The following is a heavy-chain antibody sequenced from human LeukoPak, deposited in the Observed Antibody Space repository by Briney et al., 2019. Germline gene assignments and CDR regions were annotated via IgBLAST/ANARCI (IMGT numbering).Heavy chain of an antibody. CDR2: ISSSSSYI. CDR3: ARDLTYDSSGDYPGGFDY. J-gene: IGHJ4*02. V-gene: IGHV3-21*01. CDR1: GFTFSSYS. Sequence: PGGSLRLSCAASGFTFSSYSMNWVRQAPGKGLEWVSSISSSSSYIYYADSVKGRFTISTDNDKNSLYLQMNSLRAEDTAVYYCARDLTYDSSGDYPGGFDYWGQGSLVTASS. D-gene: IGHD3-22*01.